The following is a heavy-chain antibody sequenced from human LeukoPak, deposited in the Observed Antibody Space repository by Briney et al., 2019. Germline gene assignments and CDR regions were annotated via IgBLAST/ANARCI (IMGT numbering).Heavy chain of an antibody. V-gene: IGHV3-7*05. J-gene: IGHJ4*02. CDR1: GFSFKSHW. CDR2: INQVGSEK. Sequence: GGGLRLSCAASGFSFKSHWMSWVRQAPGKGLEWVANINQVGSEKYYVDSVKGRFTISRDNAKNSLYLQMNSLRAEDTAVYYCARDHPVRAVVWDYWGQGTLVTSST. CDR3: ARDHPVRAVVWDY. D-gene: IGHD3-10*01.